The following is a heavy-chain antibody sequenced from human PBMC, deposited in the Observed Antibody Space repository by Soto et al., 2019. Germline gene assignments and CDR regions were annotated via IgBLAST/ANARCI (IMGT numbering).Heavy chain of an antibody. CDR2: IHYSGST. J-gene: IGHJ5*02. V-gene: IGHV4-39*01. Sequence: QLQLQESGPGLVKPSETLSLTCTVSGGSISSSSSYWGWIRQPPGKGLEWIGSIHYSGSTYYNPALKSRVTISVDTSKNQFSPKLSSVTAADTAVYHCARQHSFIGEQWLVPPGFDPCGQGTLVTVSS. CDR1: GGSISSSSSY. D-gene: IGHD6-19*01. CDR3: ARQHSFIGEQWLVPPGFDP.